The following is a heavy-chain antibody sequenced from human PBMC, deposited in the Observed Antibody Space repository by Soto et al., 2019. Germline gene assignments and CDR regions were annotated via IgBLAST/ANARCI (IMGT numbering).Heavy chain of an antibody. V-gene: IGHV3-11*01. J-gene: IGHJ6*03. Sequence: QVQLVESGGGLVKPGGSLRLSCAASGFTFSNYYMNWIRQAPGKGLEWVSYISSSGSTIYYADSVKGRFTISRDNAKNSMYRQMNSRRAEDTAVYYCARSSGYCSGGSCYLGDYYYMHVGGKGTTVTVSS. D-gene: IGHD2-15*01. CDR2: ISSSGSTI. CDR1: GFTFSNYY. CDR3: ARSSGYCSGGSCYLGDYYYMHV.